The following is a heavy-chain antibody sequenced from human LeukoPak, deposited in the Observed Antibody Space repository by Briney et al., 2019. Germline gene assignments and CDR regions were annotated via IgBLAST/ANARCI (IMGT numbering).Heavy chain of an antibody. CDR3: ASRVAGTVDY. V-gene: IGHV1-24*01. CDR2: FDPEDGET. D-gene: IGHD6-19*01. Sequence: ASVKVSCKVSGYTLTELSMHWVRQAPGKGLEWMGGFDPEDGETIYAQKFQGRVTMTRDMSTSTVYMELSSLRSEDTAVYYCASRVAGTVDYWGQGTLVTVSS. J-gene: IGHJ4*02. CDR1: GYTLTELS.